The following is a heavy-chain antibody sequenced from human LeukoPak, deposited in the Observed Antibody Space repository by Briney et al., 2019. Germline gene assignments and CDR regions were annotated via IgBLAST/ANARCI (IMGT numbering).Heavy chain of an antibody. V-gene: IGHV4-34*01. CDR3: ASYLYYYDNSGYYH. Sequence: SETLSLTCAVYGGSFSGYYWNWIRQPPGKGLEWIGEINHSGSANYNPPLETRVTISVDTSKNQFSLKLNSVTAADTAVYYCASYLYYYDNSGYYHWGQGTLVTVSS. CDR1: GGSFSGYY. J-gene: IGHJ4*02. CDR2: INHSGSA. D-gene: IGHD3-22*01.